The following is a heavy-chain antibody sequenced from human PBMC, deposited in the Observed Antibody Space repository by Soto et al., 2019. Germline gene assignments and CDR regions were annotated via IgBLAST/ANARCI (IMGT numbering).Heavy chain of an antibody. V-gene: IGHV3-48*02. J-gene: IGHJ6*02. CDR3: ARDRISCSGGSCYLHLYGMEV. Sequence: XGSLRVSCAASGFTFSSYSMNWVRQAPGKGLDWVSYISSSSSTIYYADSVKGRFTISRDNAKNSLYLQMNSLRDEDTAVYYCARDRISCSGGSCYLHLYGMEVWGQGTTVTVSS. CDR2: ISSSSSTI. D-gene: IGHD2-15*01. CDR1: GFTFSSYS.